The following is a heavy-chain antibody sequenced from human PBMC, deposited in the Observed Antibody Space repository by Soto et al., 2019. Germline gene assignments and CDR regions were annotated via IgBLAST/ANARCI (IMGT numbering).Heavy chain of an antibody. CDR2: VRSKANTYAT. J-gene: IGHJ4*02. V-gene: IGHV3-73*01. CDR3: TRQGPTDGYNWGFDS. D-gene: IGHD5-12*01. CDR1: GFSFSGSD. Sequence: GGSLRLSCAASGFSFSGSDMHWGRQASGKGLEWVGRVRSKANTYATSYAASVKGRFTISRDDSKNTVYLQMNSLKTEDSAVYYCTRQGPTDGYNWGFDSWGEGTRVTVSS.